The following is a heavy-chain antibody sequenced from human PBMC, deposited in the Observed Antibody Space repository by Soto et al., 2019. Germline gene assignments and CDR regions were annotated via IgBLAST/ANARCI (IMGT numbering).Heavy chain of an antibody. D-gene: IGHD3-10*01. V-gene: IGHV1-18*01. CDR2: ISAYNGNT. CDR1: GYTFTSYG. CDR3: ARVRPAAPAGYGAGNNIRRVYYGMDV. J-gene: IGHJ6*02. Sequence: QVQLVQSGAEVKKPGASVKVSCKASGYTFTSYGISWVRQAPGQGLEWMGWISAYNGNTNYAQKLQGRVTMTTDKSTRTAYLELRSLRSDDTAVYYCARVRPAAPAGYGAGNNIRRVYYGMDVWGQGTTVTVSS.